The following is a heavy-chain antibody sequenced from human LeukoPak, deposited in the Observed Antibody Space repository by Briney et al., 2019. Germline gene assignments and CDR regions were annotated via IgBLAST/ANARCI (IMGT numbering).Heavy chain of an antibody. V-gene: IGHV3-23*01. CDR3: AKDGGVWFGESNDY. CDR1: GFTFSSCG. CDR2: ITGSGGST. D-gene: IGHD3-10*01. J-gene: IGHJ4*02. Sequence: GTLRLSCAASGFTFSSCGMSWVRQSPGKGLEWVSAITGSGGSTYYADSVKGRFTISRDNFKNTLYLQMNSLRAEDTAVYYCAKDGGVWFGESNDYWGQGTLVTVSS.